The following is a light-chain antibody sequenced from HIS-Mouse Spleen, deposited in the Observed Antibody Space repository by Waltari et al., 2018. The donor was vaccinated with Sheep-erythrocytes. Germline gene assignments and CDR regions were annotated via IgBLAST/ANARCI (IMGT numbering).Light chain of an antibody. CDR1: SSDVGRYHL. J-gene: IGLJ1*01. Sequence: QSALTQPASVSGSPGQSITISCTGTSSDVGRYHLVSWYQQHPGKAPKLMIYDVSKRPSGVPDRFSGSKSGNTASLTISGLQAEDEADYYCCSYAGSYNHVFATGTKVTVL. V-gene: IGLV2-11*01. CDR3: CSYAGSYNHV. CDR2: DVS.